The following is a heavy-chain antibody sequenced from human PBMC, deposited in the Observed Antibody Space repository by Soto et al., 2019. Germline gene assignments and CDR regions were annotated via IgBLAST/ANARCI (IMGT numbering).Heavy chain of an antibody. V-gene: IGHV1-69*02. CDR1: GGTFSSYT. Sequence: VASVKVSCKASGGTFSSYTISWVRQAPGQGLERMGRIIPILGIANYAQKFKGRVTITADKSTSTAYMELSSLRSEDTAVYYFASTPITGTLYYYYYYYMDVWGKGTTVTVSS. CDR2: IIPILGIA. CDR3: ASTPITGTLYYYYYYYMDV. J-gene: IGHJ6*03. D-gene: IGHD1-7*01.